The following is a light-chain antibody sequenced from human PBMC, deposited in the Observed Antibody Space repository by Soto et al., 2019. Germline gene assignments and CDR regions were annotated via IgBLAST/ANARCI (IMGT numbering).Light chain of an antibody. V-gene: IGKV1-27*01. J-gene: IGKJ4*01. CDR2: AAS. CDR3: QKYNSAPLT. CDR1: QGISNY. Sequence: DIQMTQSPSSLSASVGDRVTINCRASQGISNYLAWYQQKPGKVPKLLIYAASTLQSGVPSRFSGSGSGTDFTLTISSLQPEDVATYYCQKYNSAPLTFGGGTKV.